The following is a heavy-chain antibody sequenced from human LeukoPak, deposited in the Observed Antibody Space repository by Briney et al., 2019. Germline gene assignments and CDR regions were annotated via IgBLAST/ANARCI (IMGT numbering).Heavy chain of an antibody. V-gene: IGHV1-2*06. CDR2: INPNSGGT. J-gene: IGHJ6*03. CDR3: ARGYSNYYYYYMDV. CDR1: GYTFTGYY. D-gene: IGHD4-11*01. Sequence: GASVKVSFKASGYTFTGYYMHWVRQAPGQGLEWMGRINPNSGGTNYAQKFQGRVTMTRDTSISTAYMELSRLRSDDTAVYYCARGYSNYYYYYMDVWGKGTTVTVSS.